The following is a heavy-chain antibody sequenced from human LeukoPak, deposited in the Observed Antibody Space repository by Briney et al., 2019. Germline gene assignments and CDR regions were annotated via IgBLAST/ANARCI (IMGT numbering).Heavy chain of an antibody. CDR2: INTNTGNP. V-gene: IGHV7-4-1*02. J-gene: IGHJ5*02. CDR3: ARDLDYDYVWGSYRQKSNWFDP. Sequence: ASVKVSCKASGYTFTSYAMNWVRQAPGQGLEWMGWINTNTGNPTYAQGFTGRFVFSLDTSVSTAYLQISSLKAEDTAVYYCARDLDYDYVWGSYRQKSNWFDPWGQGTLVTVSS. D-gene: IGHD3-16*02. CDR1: GYTFTSYA.